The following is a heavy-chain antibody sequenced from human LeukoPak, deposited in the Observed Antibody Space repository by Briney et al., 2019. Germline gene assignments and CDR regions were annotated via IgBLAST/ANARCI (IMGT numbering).Heavy chain of an antibody. CDR1: GFTFSIYV. CDR3: VRGTGY. V-gene: IGHV3-64D*06. Sequence: GGSLRLSCSVSGFTFSIYVMHWVRQAPGKGLDYVSAISSNGDNTYYADSVKGRFTISRDNSKNTLYLQMSSLRADDTAVYYCVRGTGYWGQGTLVTVSS. J-gene: IGHJ4*02. CDR2: ISSNGDNT.